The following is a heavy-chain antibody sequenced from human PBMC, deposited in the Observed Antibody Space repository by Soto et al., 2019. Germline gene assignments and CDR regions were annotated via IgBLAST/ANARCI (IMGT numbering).Heavy chain of an antibody. CDR1: RGSVSSGGYY. J-gene: IGHJ4*02. Sequence: QVQLQESGPGLVKPSQTLSLTCTVSRGSVSSGGYYWSWIRQHPGKGLEWIGYIYYNGITDYNPSLKSRLIISVDTSKHQCSLILSSVTAADTAVYYCARARFYGSERTVFDFWGQGTLVTVSS. V-gene: IGHV4-31*03. D-gene: IGHD3-10*01. CDR2: IYYNGIT. CDR3: ARARFYGSERTVFDF.